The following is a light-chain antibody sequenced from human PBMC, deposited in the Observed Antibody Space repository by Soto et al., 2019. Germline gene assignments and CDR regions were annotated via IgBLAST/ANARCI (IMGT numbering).Light chain of an antibody. Sequence: QPVLTQPPSASGTPGQRVTISCSGSSSNIGSNTVNWYQQLPGTAPKLLIYSYNQRPSGVPDRFSGSKSGTSASLAISGLQSADEADYYCAAWDDSLNGVVFGGGTKLTVL. J-gene: IGLJ2*01. CDR2: SYN. CDR1: SSNIGSNT. CDR3: AAWDDSLNGVV. V-gene: IGLV1-44*01.